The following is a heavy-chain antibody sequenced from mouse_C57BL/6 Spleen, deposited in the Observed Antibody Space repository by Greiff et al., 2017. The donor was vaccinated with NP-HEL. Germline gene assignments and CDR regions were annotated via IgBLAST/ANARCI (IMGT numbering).Heavy chain of an antibody. D-gene: IGHD2-4*01. CDR1: GFTFSDYG. CDR3: ARPGDYDGAWFAY. J-gene: IGHJ3*01. V-gene: IGHV5-17*01. Sequence: EVKLVESGGGLVKPGGSLKLSCAASGFTFSDYGMHWVRQAPEKGLEWVAYISSGSSTIYYAATVKGRFTISRDNAKNTLFLQMTRLRSEDTAVYYCARPGDYDGAWFAYWGQGTLVTVSA. CDR2: ISSGSSTI.